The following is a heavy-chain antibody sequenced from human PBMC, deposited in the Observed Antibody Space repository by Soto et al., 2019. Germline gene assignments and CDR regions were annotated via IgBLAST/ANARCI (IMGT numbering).Heavy chain of an antibody. CDR3: ARHQYYYDSSGYYYAWFDP. CDR2: IYHNGRF. J-gene: IGHJ5*02. Sequence: SETLSLTCAVSGGSITSNWWSWVRQPPGKGLEWIGEIYHNGRFNYNPSLRSRLTISIDKSKNQLSLKLTSVTAADTAVYYCARHQYYYDSSGYYYAWFDPWGQGTLVTVSS. D-gene: IGHD3-22*01. V-gene: IGHV4-4*02. CDR1: GGSITSNW.